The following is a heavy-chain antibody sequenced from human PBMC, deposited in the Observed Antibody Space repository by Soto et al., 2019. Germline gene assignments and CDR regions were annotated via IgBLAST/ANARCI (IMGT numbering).Heavy chain of an antibody. Sequence: SETLSLTCTVSGGSISSGGYYWSWIRQHPGKGLEWIGYIYYSGSTYYNPSLKSRVTISVDTSKNQFSLKLSSVTAADTAVYYCARSLSVDTAMVYGYWGQGTQVTV. J-gene: IGHJ4*02. CDR1: GGSISSGGYY. D-gene: IGHD5-18*01. V-gene: IGHV4-31*03. CDR3: ARSLSVDTAMVYGY. CDR2: IYYSGST.